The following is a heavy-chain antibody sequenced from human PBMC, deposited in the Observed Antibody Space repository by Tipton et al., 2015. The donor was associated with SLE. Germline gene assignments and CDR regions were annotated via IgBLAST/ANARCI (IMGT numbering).Heavy chain of an antibody. Sequence: TLSLTCTVSGGSISSHYSTWLRQTPGKGLEWIGYIYYTGSTNYNPSLKSRVTISLDTPKNQFSLKLNSVTAADTAVYYCARDRSMVGAAGEAFDIWGQGTLVTVSS. J-gene: IGHJ3*02. D-gene: IGHD1-26*01. V-gene: IGHV4-59*11. CDR1: GGSISSHY. CDR3: ARDRSMVGAAGEAFDI. CDR2: IYYTGST.